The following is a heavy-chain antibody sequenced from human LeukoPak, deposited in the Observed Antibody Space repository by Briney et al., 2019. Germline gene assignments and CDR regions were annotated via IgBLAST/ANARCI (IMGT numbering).Heavy chain of an antibody. D-gene: IGHD1-26*01. Sequence: SGGSLRLSCAASGFTFSSYAMSWVRQAPGKGLEWVSAISGSGGSTYYADSVKGRFTISRDNSKNTLYLQMNSLRAEDTAVYYCAKVQGGSSRPLDYWGQGTLVTVSS. CDR3: AKVQGGSSRPLDY. J-gene: IGHJ4*02. CDR2: ISGSGGST. V-gene: IGHV3-23*01. CDR1: GFTFSSYA.